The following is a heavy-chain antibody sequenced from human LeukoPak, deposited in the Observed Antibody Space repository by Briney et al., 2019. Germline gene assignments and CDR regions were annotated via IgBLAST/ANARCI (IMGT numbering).Heavy chain of an antibody. V-gene: IGHV6-1*01. D-gene: IGHD1-26*01. Sequence: SQTLSLTCAISADSVSSNSAAWNWIRQSPSRGLEWLGRTYYRSKWYNDYAVSVKSRITINPDTSKTQFSLQLNSVTPEDTAVYYCARAAPYSGSPPGFDYWGQGTLVTVSS. CDR1: ADSVSSNSAA. J-gene: IGHJ4*02. CDR3: ARAAPYSGSPPGFDY. CDR2: TYYRSKWYN.